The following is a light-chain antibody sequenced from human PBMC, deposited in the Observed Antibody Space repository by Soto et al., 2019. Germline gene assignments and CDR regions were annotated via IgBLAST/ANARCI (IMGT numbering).Light chain of an antibody. CDR3: QQRSNWPPLT. CDR1: QDVGQY. J-gene: IGKJ4*01. CDR2: DTS. V-gene: IGKV3-11*01. Sequence: EILLTQSPATLSLSPVQRHNLCCRSSQDVGQYLAWYQQTPGQAPRLLSSDTSNRASGIPARFSGSGSWTEFTLTIRSLEPEDFAVYYGQQRSNWPPLTVGGGTKVEIK.